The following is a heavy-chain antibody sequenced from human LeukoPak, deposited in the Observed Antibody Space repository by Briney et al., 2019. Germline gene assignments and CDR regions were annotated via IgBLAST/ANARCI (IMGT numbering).Heavy chain of an antibody. D-gene: IGHD3-22*01. CDR1: GGSFSGYY. CDR2: INHSGST. Sequence: TSETLSLTCAVYGGSFSGYYWSWIRQPPGKGLEWIGEINHSGSTNYNPSLKSRVTISVDTTKNQFSLKLSSVTAADTAVGYCARRCLPDYYDSSGYDGWGQGTLVTASS. J-gene: IGHJ4*01. V-gene: IGHV4-34*01. CDR3: ARRCLPDYYDSSGYDG.